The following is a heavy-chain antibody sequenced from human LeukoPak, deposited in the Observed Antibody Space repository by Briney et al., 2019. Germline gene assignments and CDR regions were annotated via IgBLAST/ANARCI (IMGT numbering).Heavy chain of an antibody. CDR3: ARDVSPYYDFWSGYYTYFDY. CDR1: GGSISSGDYY. CDR2: IYYSGST. V-gene: IGHV4-30-4*08. D-gene: IGHD3-3*01. Sequence: KTSETLSLTCTVSGGSISSGDYYWSWIRQPPGKGLEWIGYIYYSGSTYYNPSLKSRVTISVDTSKNQFSLKLSSVTAADTAVYYCARDVSPYYDFWSGYYTYFDYWGQGTLVTVSS. J-gene: IGHJ4*02.